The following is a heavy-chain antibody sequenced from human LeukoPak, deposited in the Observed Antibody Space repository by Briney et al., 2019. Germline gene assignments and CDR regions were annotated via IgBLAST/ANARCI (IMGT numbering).Heavy chain of an antibody. CDR3: ARGGSRLMNWFDP. V-gene: IGHV1-2*02. Sequence: ASVKVSCKASGYTFTGYYMHWVRQAPGQGLEWMGWINPNSGGTNYAQEFQGRVTMTRDTSISTAYMELSRLRSDDTAVYYCARGGSRLMNWFDPWGQGTQVTVSS. CDR1: GYTFTGYY. CDR2: INPNSGGT. J-gene: IGHJ5*02. D-gene: IGHD3-16*01.